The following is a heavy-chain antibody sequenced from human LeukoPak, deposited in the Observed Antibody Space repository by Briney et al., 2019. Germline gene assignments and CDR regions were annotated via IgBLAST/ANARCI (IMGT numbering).Heavy chain of an antibody. CDR1: GGSMSSGYYY. Sequence: SETLSLTCTVSGGSMSSGYYYCSWIRQPAGKGLEWIGRISTSGSTYYNPSLKSRVTISVDTSKNQFSLKLSSVTAADTAVYYCASLTYDFWSGYHPWYYYYYMDVWGKGTTVTVSS. CDR3: ASLTYDFWSGYHPWYYYYYMDV. J-gene: IGHJ6*03. D-gene: IGHD3-3*01. V-gene: IGHV4-61*02. CDR2: ISTSGST.